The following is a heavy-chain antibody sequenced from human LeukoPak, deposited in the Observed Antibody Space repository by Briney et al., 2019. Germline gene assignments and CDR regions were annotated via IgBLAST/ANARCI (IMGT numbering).Heavy chain of an antibody. CDR2: IYSSGNA. D-gene: IGHD3/OR15-3a*01. CDR3: ARDFLDGNNAFDL. Sequence: SETLSLTCAVSGGSISGYYWTWVRQSAGKGLEWIVRIYSSGNANYNPSLKSRVTISVDTSKNQFSLKLTSVTAAHTAVYYCARDFLDGNNAFDLWGQGTMVPVSS. CDR1: GGSISGYY. V-gene: IGHV4-4*07. J-gene: IGHJ3*01.